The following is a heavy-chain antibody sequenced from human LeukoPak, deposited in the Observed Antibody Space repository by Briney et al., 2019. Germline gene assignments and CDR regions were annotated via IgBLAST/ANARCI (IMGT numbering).Heavy chain of an antibody. V-gene: IGHV3-30*18. Sequence: QSGGSLRLSCAASGFTFSSYGMHWVRQAPGKGLEWVAVISYDGSNKYYADTVKGRFTISRDNSKNTLYLQMNSLRAEDTAVYYCAKDPRGRELAYCFDYSGQGTLVTV. CDR1: GFTFSSYG. CDR3: AKDPRGRELAYCFDY. J-gene: IGHJ4*01. D-gene: IGHD1-26*01. CDR2: ISYDGSNK.